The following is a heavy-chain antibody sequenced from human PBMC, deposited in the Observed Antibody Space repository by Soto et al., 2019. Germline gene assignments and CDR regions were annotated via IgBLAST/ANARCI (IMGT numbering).Heavy chain of an antibody. J-gene: IGHJ6*02. Sequence: QVQLQESGPGLVKPSQTLSLTCTVSGGSISSGDYYGSLIRQPQGKGLEWIWCIYYSGSTYYNPSLNSRVTISVETTKNQYSLKLSSVTAADTGVYYCARETFWSPPEDVWGQGTTVT. CDR2: IYYSGST. CDR1: GGSISSGDYY. CDR3: ARETFWSPPEDV. D-gene: IGHD3-3*01. V-gene: IGHV4-30-4*01.